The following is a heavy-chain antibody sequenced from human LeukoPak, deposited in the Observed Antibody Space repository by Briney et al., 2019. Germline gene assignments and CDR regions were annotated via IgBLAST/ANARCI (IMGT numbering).Heavy chain of an antibody. CDR2: IYPNSGGA. J-gene: IGHJ4*02. Sequence: LGASVKVSCKASGYTFTGYYIHWVRQAPGQGLEWMGSIYPNSGGANFAQNFQGRVTLTRDTSSSTAYLELTRLRSDDTAVYYCAREGKIVGASFDYWGQGTLVTVSS. D-gene: IGHD1-26*01. V-gene: IGHV1-2*03. CDR1: GYTFTGYY. CDR3: AREGKIVGASFDY.